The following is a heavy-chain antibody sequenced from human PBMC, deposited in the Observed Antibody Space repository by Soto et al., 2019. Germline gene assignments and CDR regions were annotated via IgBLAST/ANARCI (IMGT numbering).Heavy chain of an antibody. V-gene: IGHV3-72*01. CDR3: ALNYYGLDV. CDR1: GFRFSYFY. CDR2: SRNKDDSYST. Sequence: GGSLRLSCAASGFRFSYFYMDWVRQAPGQGLEWVGRSRNKDDSYSTQYAASVEGRFTISRDDSQNSMFLQMNSLKIEDTAIYYCALNYYGLDVLGQGTTVTVSS. J-gene: IGHJ6*02.